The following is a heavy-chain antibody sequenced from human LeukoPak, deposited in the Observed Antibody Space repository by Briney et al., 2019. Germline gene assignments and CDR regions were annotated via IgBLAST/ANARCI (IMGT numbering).Heavy chain of an antibody. J-gene: IGHJ5*02. V-gene: IGHV1-2*02. D-gene: IGHD2-15*01. CDR2: INPNSGGT. Sequence: ASVKVSCKASGYTFTGYYMHWVRQAPGQGLEWMGWINPNSGGTNYAQKLQGRVTMTRDTSISTAYMELSRLRSDDTAVYYCATSLGGYCSGGSCYGWFDPWGQGTLVTVSS. CDR1: GYTFTGYY. CDR3: ATSLGGYCSGGSCYGWFDP.